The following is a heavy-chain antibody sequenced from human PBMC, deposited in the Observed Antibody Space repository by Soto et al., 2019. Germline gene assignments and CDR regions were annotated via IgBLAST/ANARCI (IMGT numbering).Heavy chain of an antibody. D-gene: IGHD3-22*01. V-gene: IGHV3-30*04. J-gene: IGHJ4*02. CDR2: IARDGRNE. Sequence: QVQLVESGGGVVQPGRSLRLSCAASGFTFGTNGMHWVRQAPGKGLEWVAVIARDGRNENYADSVKGRFTVSRDNSKNTLDLQMNSLRAEDTAVYYCARDSSGKFLIDFWGQGTLVTVSS. CDR3: ARDSSGKFLIDF. CDR1: GFTFGTNG.